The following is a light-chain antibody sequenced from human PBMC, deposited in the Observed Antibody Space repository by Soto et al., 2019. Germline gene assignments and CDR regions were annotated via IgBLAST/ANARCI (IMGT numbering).Light chain of an antibody. Sequence: DLQMTQSPSTLSASVGHRVTITCRASQSISTWLAWYQQKPGKAPKLLIYKASSLQSGVPSRFSGSGSGTDFTLTISSLHPEDFATYYCEQSYSTPSITFGQGTRLEIK. V-gene: IGKV1-5*03. CDR2: KAS. J-gene: IGKJ5*01. CDR3: EQSYSTPSIT. CDR1: QSISTW.